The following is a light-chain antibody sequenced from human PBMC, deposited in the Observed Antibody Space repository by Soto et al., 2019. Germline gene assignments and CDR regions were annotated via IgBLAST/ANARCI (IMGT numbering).Light chain of an antibody. CDR2: EVT. V-gene: IGLV2-8*01. J-gene: IGLJ2*01. CDR3: SSYGGSNNLV. CDR1: SSDVGGYNY. Sequence: QSALTQPPSASGSLGQSVTISCTGTSSDVGGYNYVSWYQQHPGKAPKLMIYEVTKRPSGVPDRFSGSKSGNTAALTVSGLQAEDETNYYCSSYGGSNNLVFGGGTKLTVL.